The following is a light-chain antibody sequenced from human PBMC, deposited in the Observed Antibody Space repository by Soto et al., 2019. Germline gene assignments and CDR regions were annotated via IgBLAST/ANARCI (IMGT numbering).Light chain of an antibody. CDR3: SSYTSSHTLV. V-gene: IGLV2-14*03. Sequence: QSMLTQPASVSGAPGQSITISSTGTSSDVGNYNFVSWYQQLPGEAPKLIIYDVTNRPSGLSDRFSGSKSANTASLTISGLQAEDEADYYCSSYTSSHTLVFGSGTKVTVL. CDR1: SSDVGNYNF. CDR2: DVT. J-gene: IGLJ1*01.